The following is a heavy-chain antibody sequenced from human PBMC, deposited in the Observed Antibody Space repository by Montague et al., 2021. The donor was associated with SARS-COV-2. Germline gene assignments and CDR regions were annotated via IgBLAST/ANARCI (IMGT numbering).Heavy chain of an antibody. J-gene: IGHJ4*02. V-gene: IGHV2-70*17. CDR2: IDWDDDK. CDR1: GFSLGTSEMS. D-gene: IGHD3-10*01. CDR3: ARATAAVSMVRGRIMPSYHFDY. Sequence: PALVKPTQTLTLTCTFSGFSLGTSEMSVSWIRQPPGKALEWLARIDWDDDKFYRTSLETRLTISKDTSKNQVVLTMTNMDPVDTATYYCARATAAVSMVRGRIMPSYHFDYWGQGALVTVSS.